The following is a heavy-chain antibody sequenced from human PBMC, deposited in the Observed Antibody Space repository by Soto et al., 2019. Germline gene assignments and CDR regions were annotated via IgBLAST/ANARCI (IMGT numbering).Heavy chain of an antibody. CDR2: ITDTGGDA. CDR3: ARSSRSYFDY. Sequence: GGSLRLSCVASGVTFGSRAMSWVRQAPGEGLQWVSTITDTGGDAKYADSVRGRFVISRDNPKNTLYLQMTSLTAADTAMYYCARSSRSYFDYWGQGTLVTVSS. CDR1: GVTFGSRA. J-gene: IGHJ4*02. V-gene: IGHV3-23*01.